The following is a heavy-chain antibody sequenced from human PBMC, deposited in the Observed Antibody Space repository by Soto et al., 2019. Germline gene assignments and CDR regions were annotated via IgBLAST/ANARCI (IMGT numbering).Heavy chain of an antibody. Sequence: WTWIRQPPGKGLEWIGEINHSGSTNYIPSLKSRVTISVDTSKSQFSLNLSSVTAADTAVDYCARGDLRGDYWGQGSLVTVSS. J-gene: IGHJ4*02. CDR2: INHSGST. V-gene: IGHV4-34*01. D-gene: IGHD1-26*01. CDR3: ARGDLRGDY.